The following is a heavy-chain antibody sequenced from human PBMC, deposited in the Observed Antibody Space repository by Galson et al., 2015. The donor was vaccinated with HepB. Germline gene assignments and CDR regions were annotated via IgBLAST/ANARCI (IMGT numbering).Heavy chain of an antibody. CDR1: GGSISSSSYY. CDR2: IYYSGST. Sequence: ETLSLTCTVSGGSISSSSYYWGWIRQPPGKGLEWIGSIYYSGSTYYNPSLKSRVTISADTSKNQFSLKLSSVTAADTAVYCCARFYYYYGMDVWGQGTTVTVSS. V-gene: IGHV4-39*01. CDR3: ARFYYYYGMDV. J-gene: IGHJ6*02.